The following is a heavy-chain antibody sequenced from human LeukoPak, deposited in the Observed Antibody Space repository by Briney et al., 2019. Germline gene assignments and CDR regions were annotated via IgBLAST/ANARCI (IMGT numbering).Heavy chain of an antibody. CDR1: GYTFSTYG. CDR2: ISAYKGNT. V-gene: IGHV1-18*01. J-gene: IGHJ3*01. Sequence: GASVKVSCKASGYTFSTYGISWVRQAPGQGLEWMEWISAYKGNTYYAQKLQGRVTMTTDTSTSTAYMELRSLRSDDTAIYYCARDLYYYGSGSYYDVFDVWGQGTMVTVSS. CDR3: ARDLYYYGSGSYYDVFDV. D-gene: IGHD3-10*01.